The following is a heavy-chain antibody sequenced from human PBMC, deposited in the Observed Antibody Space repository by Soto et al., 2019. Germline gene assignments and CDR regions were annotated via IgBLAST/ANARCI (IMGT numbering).Heavy chain of an antibody. CDR2: ISAYTGNT. CDR3: ARDLPPSDY. Sequence: QVQLVQSGAEVKKPGASVTVSCKASGYTFTSYFISWVRQAPGLWLDWMGWISAYTGNTNYVQKLQARVTMTTDTSTSTAYMELRSLRSDDTAVYYCARDLPPSDYLGQGTLVTVSS. CDR1: GYTFTSYF. V-gene: IGHV1-18*01. J-gene: IGHJ4*02.